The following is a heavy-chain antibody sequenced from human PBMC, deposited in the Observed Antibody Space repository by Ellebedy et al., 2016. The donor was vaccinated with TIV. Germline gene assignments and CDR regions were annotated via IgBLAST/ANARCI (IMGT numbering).Heavy chain of an antibody. V-gene: IGHV4-59*08. Sequence: MPSETLSLTCTASGGSISSYYWSWVRQPPGKRLEWIGYIYYSGSTNYNPSLTSRVTISVDTSKNQFSLTLSSVTAADTAVYYCARHSRGHDFVVGPTNYYGLDVWGQGTTVTVSS. CDR1: GGSISSYY. J-gene: IGHJ6*02. D-gene: IGHD3-3*01. CDR3: ARHSRGHDFVVGPTNYYGLDV. CDR2: IYYSGST.